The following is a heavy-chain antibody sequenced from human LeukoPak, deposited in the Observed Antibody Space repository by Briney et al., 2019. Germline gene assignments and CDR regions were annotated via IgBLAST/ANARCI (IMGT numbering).Heavy chain of an antibody. Sequence: ASVKVSCKASGYTFTSYAMNWVRQAPGQGLEWMGWINTNTGNPTYAQGFTGRFVFSLDTSVSTAYLQISSLKAEDTAVYYCARGGELWFGESHDYFDYWGQGTLVTVSS. V-gene: IGHV7-4-1*02. CDR1: GYTFTSYA. J-gene: IGHJ4*02. D-gene: IGHD3-10*01. CDR2: INTNTGNP. CDR3: ARGGELWFGESHDYFDY.